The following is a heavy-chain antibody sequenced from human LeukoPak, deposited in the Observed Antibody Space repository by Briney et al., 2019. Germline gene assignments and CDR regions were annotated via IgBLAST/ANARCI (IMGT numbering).Heavy chain of an antibody. D-gene: IGHD3-22*01. V-gene: IGHV3-23*01. CDR2: ISDNGGST. Sequence: PGGSLRLSCAASGFIFSSSGMSWVRQAPGKGLEWVSTISDNGGSTYYPDSVKGRFTISRDNSKNTLYLQMNSLRAEDTAVYYCAKGAYYDRGGQGTLVTVSA. CDR1: GFIFSSSG. J-gene: IGHJ4*02. CDR3: AKGAYYDR.